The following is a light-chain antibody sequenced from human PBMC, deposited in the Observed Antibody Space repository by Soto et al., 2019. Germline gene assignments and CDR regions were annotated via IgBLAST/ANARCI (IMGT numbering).Light chain of an antibody. J-gene: IGKJ2*01. CDR3: QHYGSSPPDT. V-gene: IGKV3-20*01. CDR2: GTS. Sequence: EIVLTQSPGTLSLSLGERATLSCRASQSVSGTYSAWYQQKPGQAPSLLIYGTSNRAAGIPDRFSGSGSGTDFSLTISRLEPEDFAVYYCQHYGSSPPDTFGQGTKLEIK. CDR1: QSVSGTY.